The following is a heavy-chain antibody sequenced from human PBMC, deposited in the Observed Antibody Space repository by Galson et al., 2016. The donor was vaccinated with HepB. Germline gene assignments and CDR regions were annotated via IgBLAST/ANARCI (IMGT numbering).Heavy chain of an antibody. Sequence: SETLSLTCSVSGGSVSSASYYWSWIRQPPGKGLEWVGYIHFSGSNSLYSGSTNYHPSLKSRVTISVDTSKNQFSLKLTSATAADTAVYYCTKQSWSVSSPFQDWGQGTLVTVSS. CDR3: TKQSWSVSSPFQD. D-gene: IGHD3-3*02. V-gene: IGHV4-61*01. J-gene: IGHJ1*01. CDR1: GGSVSSASYY. CDR2: IHFSGSNSLYSGST.